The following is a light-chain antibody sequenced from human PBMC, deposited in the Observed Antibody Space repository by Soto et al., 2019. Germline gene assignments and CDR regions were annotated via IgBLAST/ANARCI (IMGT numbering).Light chain of an antibody. CDR3: QKYNTAPSLT. Sequence: DIQMTQSPSSLSASVGDRVTITCRASQGISNFLAWYQQKPGKVPKLLIYAASTLQSGVPSRFSGSVSGTDFTLTINSLQPEDGATYYCQKYNTAPSLTFGGGTKVEIK. V-gene: IGKV1-27*01. CDR1: QGISNF. J-gene: IGKJ4*01. CDR2: AAS.